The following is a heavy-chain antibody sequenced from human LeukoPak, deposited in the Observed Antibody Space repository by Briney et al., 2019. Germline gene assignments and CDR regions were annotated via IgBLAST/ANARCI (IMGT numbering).Heavy chain of an antibody. Sequence: GGSLRLSCAASGFTFNYAWMNWVRQAPGQGLEWVSSISSGSAYAYYADSVRGRFTISRDSAKNSLFLQMDNLRVEDTAVYYCARGNYGFDYWGQGTLVTVSS. CDR2: ISSGSAYA. J-gene: IGHJ4*02. CDR1: GFTFNYAW. CDR3: ARGNYGFDY. V-gene: IGHV3-21*01. D-gene: IGHD1-7*01.